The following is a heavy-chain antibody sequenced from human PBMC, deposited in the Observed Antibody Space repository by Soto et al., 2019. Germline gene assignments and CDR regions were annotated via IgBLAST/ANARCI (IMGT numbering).Heavy chain of an antibody. Sequence: SETLSLTCAVYGGSFSGYYWSWIRQPPGKGLEWIGEINHSGSTNYNPSLKSRVTISVDTSKNQFSLKLSSVTAADTAVYYCTRGVMYSSSWYWFDPWGQGTLVTVSS. CDR1: GGSFSGYY. D-gene: IGHD6-13*01. V-gene: IGHV4-34*01. CDR2: INHSGST. J-gene: IGHJ5*02. CDR3: TRGVMYSSSWYWFDP.